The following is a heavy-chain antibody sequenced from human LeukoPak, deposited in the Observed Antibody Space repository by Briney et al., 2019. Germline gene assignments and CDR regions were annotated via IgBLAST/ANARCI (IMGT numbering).Heavy chain of an antibody. J-gene: IGHJ4*02. CDR3: AKDYYCSGSHFLDY. CDR2: ISGSGGST. V-gene: IGHV3-23*01. Sequence: GGSLRLSCAASGFTVSNNYMSWVRQAPGKGLEWVSGISGSGGSTYYADSVKGRFTISRDNSKNTLYLQMNSLRAEDTAVYYCAKDYYCSGSHFLDYWGQGTLVPVSS. CDR1: GFTVSNNY. D-gene: IGHD3-10*01.